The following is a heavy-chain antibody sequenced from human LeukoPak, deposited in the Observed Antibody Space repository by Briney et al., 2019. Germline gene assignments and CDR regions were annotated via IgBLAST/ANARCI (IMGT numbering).Heavy chain of an antibody. CDR2: IYAAGSI. CDR3: ATDYDVLTGYYSDVGY. V-gene: IGHV3-66*01. Sequence: GGSLRLSCAASGFTFSSYSMNWVRQAPGKGLEWVSIIYAAGSIYYADSVKGRFTTSRDNSKNTLYLQMNSLRAEDTAVYYCATDYDVLTGYYSDVGYWGQGTLVTVSS. J-gene: IGHJ4*02. CDR1: GFTFSSYS. D-gene: IGHD3-9*01.